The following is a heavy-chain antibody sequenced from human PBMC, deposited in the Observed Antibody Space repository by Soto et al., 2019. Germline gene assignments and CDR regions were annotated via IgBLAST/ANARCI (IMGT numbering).Heavy chain of an antibody. V-gene: IGHV4-4*02. CDR2: IYHSGST. CDR1: GGSISSSNW. J-gene: IGHJ5*02. D-gene: IGHD6-13*01. CDR3: ARGGYSSSWYGWFDP. Sequence: PSGTLSLTCAVSGGSISSSNWWSWVRQPPGKGLEWIGEIYHSGSTNYNPSLKSRVTISVDKSKNQFSLKLSSVTAADTAVYYCARGGYSSSWYGWFDPWGQGTLVTVSS.